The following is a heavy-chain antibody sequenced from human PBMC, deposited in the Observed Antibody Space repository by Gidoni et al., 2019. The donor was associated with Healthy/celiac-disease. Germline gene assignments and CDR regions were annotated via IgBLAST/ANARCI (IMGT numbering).Heavy chain of an antibody. CDR1: GFTFSSYS. CDR3: ARDRHYCSSTSCYTPYYYYYMDV. J-gene: IGHJ6*03. V-gene: IGHV3-48*01. Sequence: EVQLVESGGGLVQPGGSLRLSCAASGFTFSSYSMNWVRQAPGKGLEWVSSISSSSSTIYYADSVKGRFTISRDNAKNSLYLQMNSLRAEDTAVYYCARDRHYCSSTSCYTPYYYYYMDVWGKGTTVTVSS. CDR2: ISSSSSTI. D-gene: IGHD2-2*02.